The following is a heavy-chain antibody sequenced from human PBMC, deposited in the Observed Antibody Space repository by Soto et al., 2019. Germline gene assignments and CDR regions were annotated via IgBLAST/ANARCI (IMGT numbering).Heavy chain of an antibody. J-gene: IGHJ4*02. Sequence: PGGSLRLSCAVSGFTVNTNYMSWVRQAPGKGLEWISVIYSGGSTYYADAVRGRFTISRDDSKNTVYLQMNSLRAEDTAVYYCARSYDFWSGYLPDDFDFWGQGAMVTVSS. CDR3: ARSYDFWSGYLPDDFDF. D-gene: IGHD3-3*01. CDR1: GFTVNTNY. V-gene: IGHV3-53*01. CDR2: IYSGGST.